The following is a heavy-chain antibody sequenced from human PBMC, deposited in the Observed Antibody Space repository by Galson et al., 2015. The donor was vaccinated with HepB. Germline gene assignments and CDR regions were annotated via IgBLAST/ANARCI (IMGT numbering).Heavy chain of an antibody. Sequence: SLRLSCAASGFTFSSYGMHWVRQAPGKGLEWVAVIWYDGSNKYYADSVKGRFTISRDNSKNTLYLQMNSLRAEDTAVYYCARDVYYYDSSGSHPMDYWGQGTLVTVSS. D-gene: IGHD3-22*01. V-gene: IGHV3-33*08. CDR3: ARDVYYYDSSGSHPMDY. CDR1: GFTFSSYG. CDR2: IWYDGSNK. J-gene: IGHJ4*02.